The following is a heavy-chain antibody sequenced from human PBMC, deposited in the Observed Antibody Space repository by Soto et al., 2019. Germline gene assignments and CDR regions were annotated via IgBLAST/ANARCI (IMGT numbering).Heavy chain of an antibody. CDR2: ISGSGGST. Sequence: GFLRLSCAASGFTFSSYAMSWVRQAPGKGLEWVSAISGSGGSTYYADSVKGRFTISRDNSKNTLYLQMNSLRAEDTAVYYCAKDLPSNRYCSSTSCYSVYWGQGTLVTSPQ. D-gene: IGHD2-2*01. CDR1: GFTFSSYA. V-gene: IGHV3-23*01. CDR3: AKDLPSNRYCSSTSCYSVY. J-gene: IGHJ4*02.